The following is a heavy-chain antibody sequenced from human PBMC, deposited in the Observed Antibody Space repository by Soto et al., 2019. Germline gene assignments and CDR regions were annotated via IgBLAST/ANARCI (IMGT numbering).Heavy chain of an antibody. Sequence: EVQLVQSGAEVRMPGESLKISCKGSGDMFTNNWIGWVRQMPGKGLEWMGIIHPDDSDTRYSPAFQGQVTISADKSISTVYLQWSSLKASDTAMYYCARSSIVVAGPFDYWGQGTLVTVSS. CDR2: IHPDDSDT. CDR3: ARSSIVVAGPFDY. V-gene: IGHV5-51*01. CDR1: GDMFTNNW. D-gene: IGHD6-19*01. J-gene: IGHJ4*02.